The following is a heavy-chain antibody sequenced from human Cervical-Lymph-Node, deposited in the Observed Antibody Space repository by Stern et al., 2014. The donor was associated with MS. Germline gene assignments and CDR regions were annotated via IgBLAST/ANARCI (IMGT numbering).Heavy chain of an antibody. V-gene: IGHV1-69*04. CDR3: ARVADIVVVPADNGMDV. D-gene: IGHD2-2*01. CDR2: IIPMFGIA. CDR1: GGTFSSYT. Sequence: QVQLVQSGAEVKKPGSSVKVSCKASGGTFSSYTISWVRQAPGQGLEWMGRIIPMFGIANYAQKFQGRVTITADKSTTTVYMELSSLRSEDTAVYYCARVADIVVVPADNGMDVWGQGTTVTVSS. J-gene: IGHJ6*02.